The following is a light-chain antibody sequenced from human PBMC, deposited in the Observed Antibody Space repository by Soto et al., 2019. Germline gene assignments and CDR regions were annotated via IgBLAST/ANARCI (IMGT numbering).Light chain of an antibody. CDR3: QQYINGYT. CDR2: SAS. Sequence: EVVMTQSPATLSVFPGERVTLSCRASQSVSSSLAWYQQKPGQAPRLLIYSASTRATRIPARFSGSGSGTEFTLTISSLESEDFAVYYCQQYINGYTFGQGTKLEIK. CDR1: QSVSSS. J-gene: IGKJ2*01. V-gene: IGKV3-15*01.